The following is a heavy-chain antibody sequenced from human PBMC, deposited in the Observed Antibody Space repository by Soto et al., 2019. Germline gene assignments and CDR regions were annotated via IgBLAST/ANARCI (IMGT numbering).Heavy chain of an antibody. CDR3: ARGKPPAPRNYYYYGMDV. V-gene: IGHV1-69*01. CDR2: IIPIFGTA. CDR1: GGTFSSYA. J-gene: IGHJ6*02. Sequence: QVQLVQSGAEVKKPGSSVKVSCKASGGTFSSYAISWVRQAPGQGLEWMGGIIPIFGTANYAQKFQGRVTITADESTSTAYMELSSLRSEDTAVYYCARGKPPAPRNYYYYGMDVWGQGTTVTVSS.